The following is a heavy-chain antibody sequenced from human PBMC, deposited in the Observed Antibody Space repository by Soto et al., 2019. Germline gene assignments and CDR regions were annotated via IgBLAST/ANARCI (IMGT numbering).Heavy chain of an antibody. V-gene: IGHV1-18*01. D-gene: IGHD2-2*01. CDR2: ITAYNGNT. CDR1: GYTFTSYG. Sequence: GAPLKGSCKASGYTFTSYGISWVPQAPGQRLERFGWITAYNGNTNYAQKLQGRVTMTTDTSTSTAYMELRSLRSDDTAVYYCARAGDIVVVPAADYYYYMDVWGKGTTVTVSS. CDR3: ARAGDIVVVPAADYYYYMDV. J-gene: IGHJ6*03.